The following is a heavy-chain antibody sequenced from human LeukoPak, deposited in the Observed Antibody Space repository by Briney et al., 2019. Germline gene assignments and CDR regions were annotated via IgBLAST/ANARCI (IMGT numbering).Heavy chain of an antibody. V-gene: IGHV4-61*02. D-gene: IGHD3-22*01. CDR2: IYTSGST. Sequence: SETLSLTCTVSGGSISSGSYYWSWIRQPAGKGLEWIGRIYTSGSTNYNPSLKSRVTISVDTSKNQFSLKLSSVTAADTAAYYCARGGGPYDSSASDYWGQGTLVTVSS. CDR1: GGSISSGSYY. J-gene: IGHJ4*02. CDR3: ARGGGPYDSSASDY.